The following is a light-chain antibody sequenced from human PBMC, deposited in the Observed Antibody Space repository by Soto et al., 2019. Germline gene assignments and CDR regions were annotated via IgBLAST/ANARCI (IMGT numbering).Light chain of an antibody. CDR1: QSISTW. V-gene: IGKV1-5*01. CDR3: QQYNSYSYT. CDR2: DVS. J-gene: IGKJ2*01. Sequence: DIQMTQSPSTLSASVGDRVTITCRASQSISTWLAWYQQKXXRAPELLIYDVSSLQSGVPSRFSXSGSGTEFTLTISSLQPDDFATYYCQQYNSYSYTFGQGTKLEIK.